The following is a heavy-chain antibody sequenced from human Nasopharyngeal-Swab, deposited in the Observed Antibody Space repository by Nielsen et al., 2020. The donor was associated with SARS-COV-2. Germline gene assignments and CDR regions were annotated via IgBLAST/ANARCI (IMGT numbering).Heavy chain of an antibody. Sequence: GESLKISCAVSGFSFSNAWMSWARQVPGKGLEWVAHITRKSDGGTTRYTAPVKDRFTISRDDSQDTAYLQMNNLQIEDTAVYYCAGSFLGYWGQGTLVTVSS. V-gene: IGHV3-15*01. J-gene: IGHJ4*02. D-gene: IGHD1-26*01. CDR2: ITRKSDGGTT. CDR1: GFSFSNAW. CDR3: AGSFLGY.